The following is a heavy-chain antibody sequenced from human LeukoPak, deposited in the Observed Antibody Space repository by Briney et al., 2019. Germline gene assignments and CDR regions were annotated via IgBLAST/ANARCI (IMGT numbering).Heavy chain of an antibody. CDR3: AKEVVEVIPTAVDGELYFYYYGMDV. Sequence: GGSLRLSCVASEFTFEDYAMSWVRQVPGKGLEWVSLVSGDGYTTYYADSVKGRFTISRDNSKNSLYLQTNSLRAEDTALYYCAKEVVEVIPTAVDGELYFYYYGMDVWGQGTTVIVSS. V-gene: IGHV3-43*02. CDR2: VSGDGYTT. D-gene: IGHD2-2*01. CDR1: EFTFEDYA. J-gene: IGHJ6*02.